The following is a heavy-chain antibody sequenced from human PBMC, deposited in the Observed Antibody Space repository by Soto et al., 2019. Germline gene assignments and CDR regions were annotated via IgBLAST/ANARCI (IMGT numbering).Heavy chain of an antibody. Sequence: GGSLRLSCAASGFTFSSYAMSWVRQAPGKGLEWVSAISGSGGSTYYADSVKGRFTISRDNSKNTLYLQMNSLRAEDTAVYYCAKDLGEYSSSSGWGGWFDPWGQGTLVTVSS. D-gene: IGHD6-6*01. J-gene: IGHJ5*02. V-gene: IGHV3-23*01. CDR2: ISGSGGST. CDR1: GFTFSSYA. CDR3: AKDLGEYSSSSGWGGWFDP.